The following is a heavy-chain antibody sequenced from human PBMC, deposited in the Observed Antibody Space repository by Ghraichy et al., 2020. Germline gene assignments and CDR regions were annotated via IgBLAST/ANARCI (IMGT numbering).Heavy chain of an antibody. CDR1: GGCISSYY. CDR3: ARAGGQLEYYYYYGIDV. D-gene: IGHD2-2*01. Sequence: SETLSLTCTVSGGCISSYYWSWIRQPPGKGLEWIGYIYYSGSTNYNPSLKSRVTISVDTSKNQFSLKLSSVTAADTAVYYCARAGGQLEYYYYYGIDVWGQGTTVTVSS. J-gene: IGHJ6*02. CDR2: IYYSGST. V-gene: IGHV4-59*01.